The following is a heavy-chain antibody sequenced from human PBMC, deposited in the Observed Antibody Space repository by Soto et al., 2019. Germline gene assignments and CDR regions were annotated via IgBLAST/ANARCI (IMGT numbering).Heavy chain of an antibody. Sequence: EVQLVESGGGLVQPGGSLRLSCAASGFTFSSYWMHWVRQAPGKGLVWVSRINSDGSSTSYADSVKGRFTISRDNAKNTLYLQMNILRAENTAVYDGTRYRWAARAEDYFFYGGMDVWGQGTTVTVSS. V-gene: IGHV3-74*01. CDR1: GFTFSSYW. J-gene: IGHJ6*02. CDR2: INSDGSST. D-gene: IGHD6-6*01. CDR3: TRYRWAARAEDYFFYGGMDV.